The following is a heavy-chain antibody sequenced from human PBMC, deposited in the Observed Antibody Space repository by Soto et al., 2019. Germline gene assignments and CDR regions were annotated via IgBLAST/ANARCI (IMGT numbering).Heavy chain of an antibody. Sequence: DVNLVESGGGVVRPGGSLRLSCAASGVRFEDSAMSWVRQAPGKGLEWVSGINANGMTTGYAESVQGRFTISRDTTKNTLYLQMNSLRAEDTALYYCARARIDPGRRYYYGMDVWGQGTTVTVSS. CDR3: ARARIDPGRRYYYGMDV. D-gene: IGHD3-9*01. V-gene: IGHV3-20*04. CDR1: GVRFEDSA. J-gene: IGHJ6*02. CDR2: INANGMTT.